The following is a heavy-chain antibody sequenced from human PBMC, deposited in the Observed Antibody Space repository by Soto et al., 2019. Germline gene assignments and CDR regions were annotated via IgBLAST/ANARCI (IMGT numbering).Heavy chain of an antibody. CDR2: IYHSGST. V-gene: IGHV4-38-2*02. D-gene: IGHD3-22*01. CDR3: ARDRPGSGYYFAFDI. J-gene: IGHJ3*02. Sequence: SETLSLTCTVSGYSISSGYYWGWIRQPPGKGLEWIGSIYHSGSTYYNPSLKSRVTISVDTSKNQFSLKLSSVTAADTAVYYCARDRPGSGYYFAFDIWGQGTMVTVSS. CDR1: GYSISSGYY.